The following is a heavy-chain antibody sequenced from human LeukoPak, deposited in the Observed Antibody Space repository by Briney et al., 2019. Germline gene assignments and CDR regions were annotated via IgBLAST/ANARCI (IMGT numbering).Heavy chain of an antibody. CDR1: GFTFSTYA. V-gene: IGHV3-23*01. CDR3: AKIEMSTTTD. Sequence: GGSLRLSCAASGFTFSTYAISWVRQAPGRGLEWVSAISGSGDNTYYTDSVKGRFTTSRDNSKNTMYLQMNSLRADDTAAYYCAKIEMSTTTDWGQGTLVTVSS. CDR2: ISGSGDNT. J-gene: IGHJ4*02. D-gene: IGHD5-24*01.